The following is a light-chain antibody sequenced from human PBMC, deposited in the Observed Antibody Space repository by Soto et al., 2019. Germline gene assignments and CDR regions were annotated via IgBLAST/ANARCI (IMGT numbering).Light chain of an antibody. CDR2: DAS. V-gene: IGKV3-11*01. Sequence: EIVLTQSPATLSLSPGERATLSCRASQSVSSYLAWYQQKPGQAPRLLIYDASNRATGIPARFSCSGSGTDFTLTISSLEPEDFAVYYYQQRSNWPLTFGGGTKVEIK. CDR1: QSVSSY. J-gene: IGKJ4*01. CDR3: QQRSNWPLT.